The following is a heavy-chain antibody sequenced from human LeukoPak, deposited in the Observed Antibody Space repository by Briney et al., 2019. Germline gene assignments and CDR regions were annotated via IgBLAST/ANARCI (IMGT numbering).Heavy chain of an antibody. CDR2: ISGGGVIT. D-gene: IGHD3-22*01. CDR3: AKSIVVAGTTFDY. Sequence: PGGSLRHSCAAFGFTFSSYAMTGGRPAPGKGLGWVLAISGGGVITYYADSVKGRLTISRDNAKNTMNLQMNGLRAEDKAVYYCAKSIVVAGTTFDYWGQGTLVTVSS. J-gene: IGHJ4*02. V-gene: IGHV3-23*01. CDR1: GFTFSSYA.